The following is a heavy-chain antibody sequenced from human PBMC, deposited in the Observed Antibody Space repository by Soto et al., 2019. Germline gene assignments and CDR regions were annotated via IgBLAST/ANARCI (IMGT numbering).Heavy chain of an antibody. CDR2: IWYDGSNK. J-gene: IGHJ6*02. Sequence: QVQLVESGGGVVQPGRSLRLSCAASGFTFSSYGMHWVRQAPGKGLEWVAVIWYDGSNKYYADSVKGRFTISRDNSKNTLYLQMNSLSAEDTAVYYCARWWGVAANYSYYGMDVWGQGTTVTVSS. D-gene: IGHD2-15*01. CDR3: ARWWGVAANYSYYGMDV. CDR1: GFTFSSYG. V-gene: IGHV3-33*01.